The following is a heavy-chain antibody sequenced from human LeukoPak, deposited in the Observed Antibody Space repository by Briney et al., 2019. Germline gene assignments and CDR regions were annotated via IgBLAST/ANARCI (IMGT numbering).Heavy chain of an antibody. CDR2: ISGSGGST. D-gene: IGHD2-15*01. V-gene: IGHV3-23*01. J-gene: IGHJ6*02. CDR1: GFTFRSYA. CDR3: AKVGSYCSGGSCYLFSYYYYGMDV. Sequence: GGSLRLSCAASGFTFRSYAMSWVHQAPGKGLEWVSAISGSGGSTYYADSVKGRFTISRDNSKNTLYLQMNSLRAEDTAVYYCAKVGSYCSGGSCYLFSYYYYGMDVWGQGTTVTVSS.